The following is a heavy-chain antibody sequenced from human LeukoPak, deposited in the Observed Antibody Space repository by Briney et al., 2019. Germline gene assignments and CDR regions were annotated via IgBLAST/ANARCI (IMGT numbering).Heavy chain of an antibody. V-gene: IGHV3-7*01. CDR1: GFTFSNTW. J-gene: IGHJ4*02. CDR3: ARDMKGNLDY. D-gene: IGHD3-16*01. Sequence: GGSLRLSGAASGFTFSNTWMAWVRQAPGKGLEWVANINQDGGTRQYADSVRGRFTISRDNAKNSLYLEMNSLRAEDTGLYHCARDMKGNLDYWGQGTLVTVSS. CDR2: INQDGGTR.